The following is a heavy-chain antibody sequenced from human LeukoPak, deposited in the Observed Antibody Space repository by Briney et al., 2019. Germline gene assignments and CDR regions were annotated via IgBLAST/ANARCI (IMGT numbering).Heavy chain of an antibody. CDR2: ISTYNGNT. CDR3: ARGGTYMNP. Sequence: GASVKVSCKASGYSFFTYGISWVRQAPGQGLEWMGWISTYNGNTNYAQKFQGRVTMTTDTSTTTAYMELRSLRSDDTAVYYCARGGTYMNPWGQGTLVTVSS. V-gene: IGHV1-18*01. J-gene: IGHJ5*02. D-gene: IGHD1-26*01. CDR1: GYSFFTYG.